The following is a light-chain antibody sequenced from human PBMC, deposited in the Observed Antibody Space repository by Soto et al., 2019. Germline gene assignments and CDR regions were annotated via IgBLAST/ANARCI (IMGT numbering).Light chain of an antibody. CDR1: QSVSSTY. J-gene: IGKJ1*01. V-gene: IGKV3-20*01. CDR3: QQYGSSLWT. CDR2: AAS. Sequence: EIVLTQSPGTLSLSPGERATLSCRASQSVSSTYLAWYQQRPGQAPRLLIYAASSRATGIPDRFSGSGSGTDFTLTISRPEPEDFAVYYCQQYGSSLWTFGQGTKV.